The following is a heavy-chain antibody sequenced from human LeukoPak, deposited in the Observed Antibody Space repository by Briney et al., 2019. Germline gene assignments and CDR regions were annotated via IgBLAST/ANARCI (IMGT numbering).Heavy chain of an antibody. CDR2: IYYSGST. D-gene: IGHD2-15*01. CDR3: ARLPGYCSGGSCYSAY. V-gene: IGHV4-39*07. J-gene: IGHJ4*02. CDR1: GGSISSDNYY. Sequence: SETLSLTCTVSGGSISSDNYYWGWIRQPPGKGLEWIGSIYYSGSTYYNPSLKSRVTISVDTSKNQFSLKLSSVTAADTAVYYCARLPGYCSGGSCYSAYWGQGTLVTVSS.